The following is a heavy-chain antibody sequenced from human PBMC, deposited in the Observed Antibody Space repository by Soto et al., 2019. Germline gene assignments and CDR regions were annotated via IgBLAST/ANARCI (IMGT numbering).Heavy chain of an antibody. V-gene: IGHV3-33*01. D-gene: IGHD3-22*01. CDR3: ARGRGYYYDSSGYYSDY. J-gene: IGHJ4*02. Sequence: QVQLVESGGGVVQPGRSLRLSCAASGFTFSSYGMHWVRQAPGKGLECVAVIWYDGSNKYYADSVKGRFTISRDNSKNTLYLQMNSLRAEDTAVYYCARGRGYYYDSSGYYSDYWGQGTLVTVSS. CDR2: IWYDGSNK. CDR1: GFTFSSYG.